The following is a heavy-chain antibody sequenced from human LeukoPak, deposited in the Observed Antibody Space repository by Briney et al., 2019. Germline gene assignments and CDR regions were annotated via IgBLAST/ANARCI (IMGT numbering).Heavy chain of an antibody. V-gene: IGHV3-7*01. CDR1: GSTSSRYY. D-gene: IGHD1-26*01. J-gene: IGHJ4*02. CDR2: INQDGSEK. Sequence: GGSLRLSCAASGSTSSRYYMSWVRQTPEKGLEWVANINQDGSEKNYVDSVKGRFTISRDNAKNSLYLQMNSLRAEDTAVYYCASAAGWESAYWGRGTLVTASS. CDR3: ASAAGWESAY.